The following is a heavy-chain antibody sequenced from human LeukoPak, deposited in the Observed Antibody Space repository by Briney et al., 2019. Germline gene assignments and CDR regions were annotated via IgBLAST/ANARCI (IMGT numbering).Heavy chain of an antibody. CDR3: ARHYGSGSYANNWFDP. D-gene: IGHD3-10*01. J-gene: IGHJ5*02. Sequence: SETLSLTCTVSGGSISSYYWSWIRQPAGKGLEWIGRIYTSGSTNYNPSLKSRVTMSVDTSKNQFSLKLSSVTAADTAVYYCARHYGSGSYANNWFDPWGQGTPVTVSS. V-gene: IGHV4-4*07. CDR1: GGSISSYY. CDR2: IYTSGST.